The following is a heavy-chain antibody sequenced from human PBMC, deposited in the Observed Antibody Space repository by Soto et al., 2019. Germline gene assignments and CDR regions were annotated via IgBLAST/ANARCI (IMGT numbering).Heavy chain of an antibody. CDR3: AIDSLNQRGWPHFDY. J-gene: IGHJ4*02. V-gene: IGHV3-48*02. CDR2: ISSSNTI. Sequence: EVQLVGSGGGLVQPGGSLRLTCAASGFTFSSYSMTCVRQAPGKGLEWVSYISSSNTIYYADSLKGRFTISRDNAKNALYLQMNSLRDEETAVYYWAIDSLNQRGWPHFDYWGQGTLVTVSS. CDR1: GFTFSSYS.